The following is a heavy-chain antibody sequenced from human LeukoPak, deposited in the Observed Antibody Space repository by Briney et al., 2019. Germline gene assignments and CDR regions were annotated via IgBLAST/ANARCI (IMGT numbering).Heavy chain of an antibody. CDR1: GGSISSYY. J-gene: IGHJ4*02. D-gene: IGHD6-19*01. CDR2: IYHSGST. CDR3: ARQVAGWAFDY. Sequence: PSETLSLTCTVSGGSISSYYWSWIRQPPGKGLEWIGYIYHSGSTNYNPSLKSRVTISVDTSKNQFSLKLSSVTAADTAVYYCARQVAGWAFDYWGQGTLVTVSS. V-gene: IGHV4-59*08.